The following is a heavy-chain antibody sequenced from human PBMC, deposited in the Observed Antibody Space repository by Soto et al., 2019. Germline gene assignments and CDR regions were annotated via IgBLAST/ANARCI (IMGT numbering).Heavy chain of an antibody. D-gene: IGHD4-17*01. Sequence: QVQLVQSGAEVKKPGSSVKVSCKASGGSLSNYGISWVRQAPGQGLEWMGGIIPVFGTANYAQKFQGRVTITADESTSIVYMDVTSLRSEDTAVYYCARGDATKIVVTTYYGVDVWSQWSTVTVSS. J-gene: IGHJ6*02. CDR3: ARGDATKIVVTTYYGVDV. CDR1: GGSLSNYG. CDR2: IIPVFGTA. V-gene: IGHV1-69*12.